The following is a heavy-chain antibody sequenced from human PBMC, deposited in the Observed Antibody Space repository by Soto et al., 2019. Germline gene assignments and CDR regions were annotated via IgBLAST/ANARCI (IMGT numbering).Heavy chain of an antibody. D-gene: IGHD3-3*01. V-gene: IGHV1-46*01. Sequence: ASVKVSCKVSGYTFTSYYMHWVRQAPGQGLEWMGIINPSGGSTSYAQKFQGRVTMTRDTSTSIVYMELSSLRSEDTAVYYCARDRITIFGVARGAFDIWGQGTMVTVSS. CDR1: GYTFTSYY. CDR2: INPSGGST. CDR3: ARDRITIFGVARGAFDI. J-gene: IGHJ3*02.